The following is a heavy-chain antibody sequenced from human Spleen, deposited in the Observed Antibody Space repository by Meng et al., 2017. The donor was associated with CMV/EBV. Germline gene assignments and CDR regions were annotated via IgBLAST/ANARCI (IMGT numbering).Heavy chain of an antibody. V-gene: IGHV1-2*02. D-gene: IGHD3-10*01. J-gene: IGHJ5*02. CDR3: ARVLWFGELFGWFDP. CDR1: GSTFTGYY. Sequence: QVPLVQSGAEVKKPGASVQVSCKASGSTFTGYYMHWVRQAPGQGLEWMGWINPNSGGTNYAQKFQGRVTMTRDTSISTAYMELSRLRSDDTAVYYCARVLWFGELFGWFDPWGQGTLVTVSS. CDR2: INPNSGGT.